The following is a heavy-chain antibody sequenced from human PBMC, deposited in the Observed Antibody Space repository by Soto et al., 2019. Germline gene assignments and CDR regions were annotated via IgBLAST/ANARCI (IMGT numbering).Heavy chain of an antibody. J-gene: IGHJ4*02. CDR1: GYTFTRFY. CDR3: ARNRASADV. Sequence: QVQLVQSGAEVKEPGASVKVSCKASGYTFTRFYIHWVRQAPGQGLEWMAIINPTGGSTNYAQRFRGRVTLTMSTSTSTVYMELSGLRSEDTAVYYCARNRASADVWGQGTLVTVSS. D-gene: IGHD6-13*01. V-gene: IGHV1-46*01. CDR2: INPTGGST.